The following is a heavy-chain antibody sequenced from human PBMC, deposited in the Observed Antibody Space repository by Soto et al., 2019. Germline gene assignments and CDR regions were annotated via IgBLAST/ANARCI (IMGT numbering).Heavy chain of an antibody. CDR1: GASISSYY. J-gene: IGHJ4*02. Sequence: SETLSLTCAVSGASISSYYWSWIRQPPGKGLEWVGFIFHSGSTNCNPSLKSRVTFSVDTSKNQFSLKLTSVTAEDTAVYYCAKEYSYGLIDYWGQGTLVTVSS. D-gene: IGHD5-18*01. CDR2: IFHSGST. V-gene: IGHV4-59*01. CDR3: AKEYSYGLIDY.